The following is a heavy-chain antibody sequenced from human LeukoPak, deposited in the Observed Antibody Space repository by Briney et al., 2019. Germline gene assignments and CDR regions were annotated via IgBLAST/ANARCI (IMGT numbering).Heavy chain of an antibody. CDR2: IYYSGST. CDR3: ARKTITMVRGGIVRYFDY. J-gene: IGHJ4*02. D-gene: IGHD3-10*01. Sequence: PSETLSLTCTVSGGSISSYYWSWIRQPPGKGLEWIGYIYYSGSTNYNPSLKSRVTISVDTSKNQFSLKLSSVTAADMAVYYCARKTITMVRGGIVRYFDYWGQGTLVTVSS. V-gene: IGHV4-59*01. CDR1: GGSISSYY.